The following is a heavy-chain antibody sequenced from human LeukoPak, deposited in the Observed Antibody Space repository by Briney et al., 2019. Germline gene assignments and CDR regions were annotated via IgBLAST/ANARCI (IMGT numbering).Heavy chain of an antibody. D-gene: IGHD2-15*01. J-gene: IGHJ4*02. Sequence: PGGSLRLSCAASGFTFSSYSMNWVRQAPGKGLEWVSYISSSSSTIYYADSVKGRFTISRDNAKNSLYLQMNSLRAEDTAVYYCARDQVVYPYYFDYWGQGTLVTVSS. CDR3: ARDQVVYPYYFDY. CDR2: ISSSSSTI. CDR1: GFTFSSYS. V-gene: IGHV3-48*04.